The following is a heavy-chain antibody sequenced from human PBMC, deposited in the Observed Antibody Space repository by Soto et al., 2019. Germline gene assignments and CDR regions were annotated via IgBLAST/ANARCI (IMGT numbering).Heavy chain of an antibody. CDR1: GDTISSGGYS. D-gene: IGHD4-17*01. V-gene: IGHV4-30-2*01. J-gene: IGHJ4*02. Sequence: PSETLSLTCDVSGDTISSGGYSWSWIRQPPGKGLEWIGYIYHSGSTYYNPSLKSRVTISVDRSKNQFSLKLSSVTAADTAVYYCARAAADYGDYGHFDYWGQGTLVTVSS. CDR2: IYHSGST. CDR3: ARAAADYGDYGHFDY.